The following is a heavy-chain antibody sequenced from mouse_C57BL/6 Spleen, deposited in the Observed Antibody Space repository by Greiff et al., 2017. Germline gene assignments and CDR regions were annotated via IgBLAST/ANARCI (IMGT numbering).Heavy chain of an antibody. Sequence: QVQLQQSGPELVKPGASVKISCKASGYAFSSSWMNWVKQRPGKGLEWIGRIYPGDGDTNYNGKFKGKATLTADKSSSTAYMQLSSLTSEDSAVYFCARGDGYDGGFDVWGTGTTVTVSS. V-gene: IGHV1-82*01. J-gene: IGHJ1*03. D-gene: IGHD2-2*01. CDR1: GYAFSSSW. CDR2: IYPGDGDT. CDR3: ARGDGYDGGFDV.